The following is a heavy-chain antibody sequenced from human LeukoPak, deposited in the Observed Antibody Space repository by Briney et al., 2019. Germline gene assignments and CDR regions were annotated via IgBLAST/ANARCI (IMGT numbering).Heavy chain of an antibody. CDR1: DDSISGYY. CDR2: IYYTGTP. CDR3: ARVDVTCYSGLRWFDT. V-gene: IGHV4-59*01. Sequence: ASETLSLTCTVSDDSISGYYWSWIRQPPGKGLECIAYIYYTGTPNYSPSLKSRAIISVDTSRNQLSLKLNYVTAADTAVYYCARVDVTCYSGLRWFDTWGQGTLVTVSS. J-gene: IGHJ5*02. D-gene: IGHD2-15*01.